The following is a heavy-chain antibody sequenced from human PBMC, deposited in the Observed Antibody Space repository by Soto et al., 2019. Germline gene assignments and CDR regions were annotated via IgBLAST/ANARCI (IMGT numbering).Heavy chain of an antibody. V-gene: IGHV1-18*04. D-gene: IGHD2-15*01. CDR1: GYTFTSYG. CDR2: ISAYNGNT. CDR3: ARARYCSGGSCARRLDY. Sequence: ASVKVSCKASGYTFTSYGISWVRQAPGQGLEWMGWISAYNGNTNYAQKLQGRVTMTTDTSTSTAYMELRSLRSDDTAVYYCARARYCSGGSCARRLDYWGQGTLVTVYS. J-gene: IGHJ4*02.